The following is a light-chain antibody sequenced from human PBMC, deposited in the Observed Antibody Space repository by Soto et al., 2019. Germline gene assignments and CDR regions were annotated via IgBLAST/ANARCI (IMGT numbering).Light chain of an antibody. CDR1: QSISSY. J-gene: IGKJ1*01. V-gene: IGKV1-39*01. CDR3: QQSYSTPPGWT. Sequence: DIQMTQSPSSLSASVGDRVTITCRASQSISSYLNWYQQKPGKAPKLLIYAASSLQSGVPSRFSGSVSGTDFTLTISSLQPEDFATYYCQQSYSTPPGWTFGQGTKVEIK. CDR2: AAS.